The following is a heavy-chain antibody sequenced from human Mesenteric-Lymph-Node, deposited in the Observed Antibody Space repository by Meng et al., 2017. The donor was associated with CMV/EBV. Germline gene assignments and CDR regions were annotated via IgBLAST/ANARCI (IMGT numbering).Heavy chain of an antibody. CDR3: ARGRSISIVRGPNTGHHYAMDV. CDR1: GGTFTGYA. CDR2: IIPILGIA. J-gene: IGHJ6*02. Sequence: SVKVSCKASGGTFTGYAISWVRQAPGQGLEWMGGIIPILGIANYGQNFHDRVTITADESTNTAYMELNSLTSEDTAVYFCARGRSISIVRGPNTGHHYAMDVWGQGTPVTVSS. V-gene: IGHV1-69*10. D-gene: IGHD3-10*01.